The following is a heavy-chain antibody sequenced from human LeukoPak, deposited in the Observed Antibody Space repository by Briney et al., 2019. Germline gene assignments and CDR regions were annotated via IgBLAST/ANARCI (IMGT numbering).Heavy chain of an antibody. J-gene: IGHJ4*02. CDR3: ARGTTTSDSCSWYADYFDY. D-gene: IGHD6-13*01. V-gene: IGHV5-51*01. Sequence: GESLKISCKGSGYSFTSYWIGWVRQMPGKGLEWMGIIYPGDSGTRYSPSFQGQVTISADKSISTAYLQWSSLKASDTAMYYCARGTTTSDSCSWYADYFDYWGQGTLVTVSS. CDR1: GYSFTSYW. CDR2: IYPGDSGT.